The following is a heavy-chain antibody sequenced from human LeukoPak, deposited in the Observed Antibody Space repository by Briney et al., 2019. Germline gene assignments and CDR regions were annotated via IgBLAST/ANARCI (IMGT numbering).Heavy chain of an antibody. Sequence: GRSLRLSCAASGFTFSSYGMHWVRQAPGKGLGGLAVISYDGSNKYYADSVKGRFTISRDNSKNTLYLQMNSLRAEDTAVYYCAKDLTYCGGDCRDYWGQGTLVTVSS. CDR1: GFTFSSYG. CDR3: AKDLTYCGGDCRDY. V-gene: IGHV3-30*18. CDR2: ISYDGSNK. J-gene: IGHJ4*02. D-gene: IGHD2-21*02.